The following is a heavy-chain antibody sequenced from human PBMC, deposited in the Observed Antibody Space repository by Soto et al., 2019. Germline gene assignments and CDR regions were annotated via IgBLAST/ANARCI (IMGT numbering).Heavy chain of an antibody. Sequence: SETLSLTCTVSGGSISSGDYYWSWIRQPPGKGLEWIGYIYYSGSTYYNPSLKSRVTISVDTSKNQFSLKLSSVSAGGPAVYYCAKGARYCSGGSCYDDAFDIWGQGTMVPVSS. D-gene: IGHD2-15*01. CDR3: AKGARYCSGGSCYDDAFDI. J-gene: IGHJ3*02. CDR1: GGSISSGDYY. CDR2: IYYSGST. V-gene: IGHV4-30-4*01.